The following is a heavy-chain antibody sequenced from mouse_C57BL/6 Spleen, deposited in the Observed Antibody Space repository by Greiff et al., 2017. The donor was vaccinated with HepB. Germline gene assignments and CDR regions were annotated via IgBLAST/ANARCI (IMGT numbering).Heavy chain of an antibody. CDR3: ARPNDYDGDYFDY. J-gene: IGHJ2*01. CDR1: GFTFSDYG. Sequence: EVQLVESGGGLVKPGGSLKLSCAASGFTFSDYGMHWVRQAPEKGLEWVAYISSGSSTIYYADTVKGRFTISRDNAKNTLFLQMTSLRSEDTAMYYCARPNDYDGDYFDYWGQGTTLTVSS. V-gene: IGHV5-17*01. D-gene: IGHD2-4*01. CDR2: ISSGSSTI.